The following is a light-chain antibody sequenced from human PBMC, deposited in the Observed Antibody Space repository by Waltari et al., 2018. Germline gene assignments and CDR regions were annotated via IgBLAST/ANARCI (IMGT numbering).Light chain of an antibody. V-gene: IGLV1-36*01. J-gene: IGLJ2*01. CDR1: SSNIGNNA. CDR2: YDD. Sequence: QSVLTQPPSVSEAPRQRVTTSCSGSSSNIGNNAVNWYQQLPGKAPKLLIYYDDLLPSGVSDRFSGSKSGASASLAISGLQSEDEADYYCAAWDDSLSGLVFGGGTKLTVL. CDR3: AAWDDSLSGLV.